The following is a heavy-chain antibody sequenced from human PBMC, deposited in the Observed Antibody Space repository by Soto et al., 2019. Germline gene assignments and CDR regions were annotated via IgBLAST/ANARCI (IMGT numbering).Heavy chain of an antibody. CDR2: IDPSDSQT. J-gene: IGHJ4*02. Sequence: PGESLKISCKGSGYSFAVYWITWVPQKPWKGLEWMGRIDPSDSQTYYSPSFRGHVTISVTKSITTVFLQWSSLRASDTAMYYCARQIYDSDTGPNFQYYFDSWGQGTPVTVSS. CDR1: GYSFAVYW. CDR3: ARQIYDSDTGPNFQYYFDS. D-gene: IGHD3-22*01. V-gene: IGHV5-10-1*01.